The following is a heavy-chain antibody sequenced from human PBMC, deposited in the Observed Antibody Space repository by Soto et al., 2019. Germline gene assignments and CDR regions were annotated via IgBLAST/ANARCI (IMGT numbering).Heavy chain of an antibody. CDR1: GDTISNLDYF. CDR2: IYKSATT. Sequence: ASETLSLTCSVSGDTISNLDYFWAWIRQPPGQALEYIGYIYKSATTYYNPSFESRVAISVDTSKSQFSLNVTSVTAADTAVYFCARGRYCLTGRCFPNWFDSWGQGALVTVSS. D-gene: IGHD7-27*01. V-gene: IGHV4-30-4*01. CDR3: ARGRYCLTGRCFPNWFDS. J-gene: IGHJ5*01.